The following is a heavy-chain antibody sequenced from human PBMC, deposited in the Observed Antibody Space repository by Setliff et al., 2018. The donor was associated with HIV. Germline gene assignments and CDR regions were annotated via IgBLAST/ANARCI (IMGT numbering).Heavy chain of an antibody. V-gene: IGHV1-2*04. CDR1: GGTFSNYG. Sequence: ASVKVSCKASGGTFSNYGISWVRQAPGQGLEWMGRINPNSGGTNYAQKFQGWVTMTRDTSISTAYMELSRLRSDDTAVYYCARAADYDFWSGYSSGWFDPWGQGTLVTVSS. CDR2: INPNSGGT. D-gene: IGHD3-3*01. J-gene: IGHJ5*02. CDR3: ARAADYDFWSGYSSGWFDP.